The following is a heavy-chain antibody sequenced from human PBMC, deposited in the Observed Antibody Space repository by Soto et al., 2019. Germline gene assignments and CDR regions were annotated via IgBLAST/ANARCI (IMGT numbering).Heavy chain of an antibody. CDR2: INSDGSST. D-gene: IGHD5-18*01. CDR3: ARVGYSYGYFSGYYLPDAFDS. J-gene: IGHJ3*02. Sequence: PGGSLRLSCPAAGFTFSSYWMHCVRQAPGKGRVWVSRINSDGSSTSYADSVKGRCTISRDNAKNTLYLQMNSLRAEDTAVYYCARVGYSYGYFSGYYLPDAFDSWGQGTMVTVSS. V-gene: IGHV3-74*01. CDR1: GFTFSSYW.